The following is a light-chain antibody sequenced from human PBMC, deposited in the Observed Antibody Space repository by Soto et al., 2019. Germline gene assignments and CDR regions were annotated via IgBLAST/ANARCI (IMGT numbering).Light chain of an antibody. J-gene: IGKJ3*01. Sequence: DIQMTQSPSSLSASVGDRVTITCRASQGISNFVAWYQQIPGKVPQLLISEASTLQSGVSSRFSGSGSGTDFTLTINNLQPEDVGTYYCQKYNRAPFTFGRGTKVGIK. V-gene: IGKV1-27*01. CDR3: QKYNRAPFT. CDR2: EAS. CDR1: QGISNF.